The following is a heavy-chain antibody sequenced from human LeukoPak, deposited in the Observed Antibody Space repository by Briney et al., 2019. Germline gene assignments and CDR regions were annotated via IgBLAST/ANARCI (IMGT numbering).Heavy chain of an antibody. CDR1: GFTVSSNY. J-gene: IGHJ5*02. Sequence: PGGSLRLSCAASGFTVSSNYMSWVRQAPGKGLEWVSVIYSGGSTYYADSVKGRFTISRDNSKNTLYLQMNSLRAEDTAVYYCARVAEGYDILTGYSTLNWFDPWGQGTLVTVSS. V-gene: IGHV3-53*05. CDR2: IYSGGST. CDR3: ARVAEGYDILTGYSTLNWFDP. D-gene: IGHD3-9*01.